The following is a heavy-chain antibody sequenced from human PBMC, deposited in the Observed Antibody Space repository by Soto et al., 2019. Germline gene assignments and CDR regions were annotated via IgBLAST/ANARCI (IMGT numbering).Heavy chain of an antibody. CDR2: IGALLYNDAT. CDR1: GYTLDNHA. CDR3: ARGPKGAGGWYFDL. Sequence: QIQVVQSEVEVKRPGASVRISCKASGYTLDNHAITWVRQAPGQGLEWMGWIGALLYNDATNYARKFQGRLTMAGDTPRDTVSMDLGSLGSDDTAVYYCARGPKGAGGWYFDLWGRGTLVGVS. D-gene: IGHD3-10*01. V-gene: IGHV1-18*01. J-gene: IGHJ2*01.